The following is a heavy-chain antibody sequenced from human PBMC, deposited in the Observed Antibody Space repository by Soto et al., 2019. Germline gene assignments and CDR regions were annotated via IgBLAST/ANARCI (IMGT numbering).Heavy chain of an antibody. V-gene: IGHV1-69*13. D-gene: IGHD3-3*01. Sequence: SVKVSCKASGGTFSSYAISWVRQAPGQGLEWMGGIIPIFGTANYAQKFQGRVTITAGESTSTAYMELSSLRSEDTAVYYCARGSITIFGVVTPHNYGMDVWGQGTTVTVSS. CDR1: GGTFSSYA. CDR3: ARGSITIFGVVTPHNYGMDV. J-gene: IGHJ6*02. CDR2: IIPIFGTA.